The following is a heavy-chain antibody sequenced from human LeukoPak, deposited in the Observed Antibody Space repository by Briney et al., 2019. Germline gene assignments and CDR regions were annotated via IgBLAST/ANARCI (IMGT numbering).Heavy chain of an antibody. CDR1: GFAVSMYW. D-gene: IGHD3-3*01. J-gene: IGHJ6*03. Sequence: GGSLRLSCAASGFAVSMYWMHWVRQAPGKGLVWVSRIDTDVSATDYADSVKGRFTISRDNAENSVYLQMNSLRAEDTAVYYCAREAPYDVLSGYYPHYMDVWGKGTTVTVSS. V-gene: IGHV3-74*01. CDR3: AREAPYDVLSGYYPHYMDV. CDR2: IDTDVSAT.